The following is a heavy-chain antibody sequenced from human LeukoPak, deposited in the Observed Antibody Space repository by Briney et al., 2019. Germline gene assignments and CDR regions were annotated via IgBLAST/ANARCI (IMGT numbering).Heavy chain of an antibody. V-gene: IGHV4-59*08. J-gene: IGHJ4*02. CDR3: ARGVPAAGHYDY. CDR1: GGSISSYY. D-gene: IGHD6-19*01. CDR2: IYYSGTT. Sequence: PSETLSLTCTVSGGSISSYYWSWIRQPPGKGLEWIGYIYYSGTTNYNPSLKSRVTISVDTSKNQFSLKLSSVTAADTAVYYCARGVPAAGHYDYWGQGTLVTVSS.